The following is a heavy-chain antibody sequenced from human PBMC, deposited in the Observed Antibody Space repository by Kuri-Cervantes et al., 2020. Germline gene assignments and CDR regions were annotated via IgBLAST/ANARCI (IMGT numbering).Heavy chain of an antibody. V-gene: IGHV3-48*04. CDR3: ARDEGSGSHYKVLLY. J-gene: IGHJ4*02. CDR2: ISSSSSTI. CDR1: GFTFSSYS. Sequence: GESLKISCAASGFTFSSYSMNWVRQAPGKGLEWVSYISSSSSTIYYADSVKGRFTISRDNSRNTLYLQMNSLRAEDTAVYSCARDEGSGSHYKVLLYWGQGTLVTVSS. D-gene: IGHD3-10*01.